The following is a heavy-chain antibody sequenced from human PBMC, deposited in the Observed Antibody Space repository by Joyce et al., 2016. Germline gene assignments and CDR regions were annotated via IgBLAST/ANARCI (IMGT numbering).Heavy chain of an antibody. CDR2: ISYDGPNK. CDR3: ARRSGIPAGRRPGAFDM. V-gene: IGHV3-30*04. Sequence: QEQLEESGGGVVQPGTSLRLSCTASGSIFSGYAMNWVRQAPGKGLGWVAIISYDGPNKFYADSVRGRFTISRDNYKNTLFLQMNSLTIEDAGVYYCARRSGIPAGRRPGAFDMWGQGTVVTVSP. J-gene: IGHJ3*02. CDR1: GSIFSGYA. D-gene: IGHD6-13*01.